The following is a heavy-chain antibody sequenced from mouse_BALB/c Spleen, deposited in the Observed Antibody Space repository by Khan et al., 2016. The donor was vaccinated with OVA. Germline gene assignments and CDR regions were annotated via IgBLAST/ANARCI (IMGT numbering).Heavy chain of an antibody. CDR2: IYPFNDDT. V-gene: IGHV1S136*01. J-gene: IGHJ3*01. CDR1: GYTFTAYV. Sequence: VQLQQSGPELVKPGASVKMSCKASGYTFTAYVMQWVKQKPGQGLEWIGYIYPFNDDTKYNEKFKGKATLTSDKSSSPAYMELSSLTSDDSAVYFCARSEGYDGWFAYWGQGTLVTVSA. D-gene: IGHD2-3*01. CDR3: ARSEGYDGWFAY.